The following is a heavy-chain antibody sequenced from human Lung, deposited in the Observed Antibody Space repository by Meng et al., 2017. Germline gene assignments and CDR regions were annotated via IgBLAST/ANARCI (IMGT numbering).Heavy chain of an antibody. Sequence: QVQLVQSGAELKKPGASVQVSCQASGYSFTTYGMHWLRQAPGQRLEWMGWINTDNGDTHYSQKFQGRVTITRDTSARTAYMELSSLRSEDTAVYFCARDERGGPYYFDYWGQGTLVTVSS. CDR1: GYSFTTYG. V-gene: IGHV1-3*04. CDR2: INTDNGDT. J-gene: IGHJ4*02. CDR3: ARDERGGPYYFDY.